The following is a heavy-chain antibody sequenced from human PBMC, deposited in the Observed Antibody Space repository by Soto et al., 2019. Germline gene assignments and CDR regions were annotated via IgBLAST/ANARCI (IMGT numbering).Heavy chain of an antibody. Sequence: SVKASCKASGGTFSSYTISWVRQAPGQGLEWMGRIIPILGIANYAQKFQGRVTITADKSTSTAYMELSSLRSEDTAVYYCARNTIAPNWFDPWGQGTLVTVSS. V-gene: IGHV1-69*02. D-gene: IGHD6-13*01. CDR2: IIPILGIA. CDR1: GGTFSSYT. J-gene: IGHJ5*02. CDR3: ARNTIAPNWFDP.